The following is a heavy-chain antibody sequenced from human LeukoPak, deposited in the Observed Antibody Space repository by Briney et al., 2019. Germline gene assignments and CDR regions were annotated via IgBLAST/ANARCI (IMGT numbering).Heavy chain of an antibody. CDR2: ISSSSYI. V-gene: IGHV3-21*01. J-gene: IGHJ4*02. D-gene: IGHD3-10*01. Sequence: GGSLRLSCAASGFTFSSYSMNWVRQAPGKGLEWVSSISSSSYIYYADSVKGRFTISRDNAKNSLYLQMNSLRAEDTAVYYCARTYGSGSYYNWFDYWGQGTLVTVSS. CDR3: ARTYGSGSYYNWFDY. CDR1: GFTFSSYS.